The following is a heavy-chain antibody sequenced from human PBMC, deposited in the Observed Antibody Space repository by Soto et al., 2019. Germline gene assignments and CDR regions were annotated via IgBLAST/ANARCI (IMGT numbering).Heavy chain of an antibody. Sequence: ASVKVCCKASGYTFTSYAMHWVRQAPGQRLEWMGWINAGNGNTKYSQKFQGRVTITRDTSASTAYMELSSLRSEDTAVYYCASVVVPAGMVPAFDIWGQGTMVTVS. CDR3: ASVVVPAGMVPAFDI. CDR2: INAGNGNT. CDR1: GYTFTSYA. D-gene: IGHD2-2*01. V-gene: IGHV1-3*01. J-gene: IGHJ3*02.